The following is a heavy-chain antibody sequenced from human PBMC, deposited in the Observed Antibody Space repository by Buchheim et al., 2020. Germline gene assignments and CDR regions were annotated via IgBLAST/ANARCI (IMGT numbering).Heavy chain of an antibody. J-gene: IGHJ5*02. CDR1: GGSISSSSYY. V-gene: IGHV4-39*01. CDR3: ARGSYDFWSGYTPINWFDP. Sequence: QLQLQESGPGLVKPSETLSLTCTVSGGSISSSSYYWGWIRQPPGKGLEWIGSIYYSGSTYYNPSLKSRVTISVDTSKNQFSLRLSSVTAADTAVYYYARGSYDFWSGYTPINWFDPWGQGTL. D-gene: IGHD3-3*01. CDR2: IYYSGST.